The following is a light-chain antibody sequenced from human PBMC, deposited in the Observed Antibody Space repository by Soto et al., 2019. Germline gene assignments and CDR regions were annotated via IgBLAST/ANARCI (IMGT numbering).Light chain of an antibody. V-gene: IGLV1-44*01. J-gene: IGLJ3*02. CDR2: STN. CDR1: SSNIGRAT. Sequence: QSVLTQPPSASGTPGQRVTISCSGGSSNIGRATVDWYQQVPGTAPKLLIYSTNRRPSGVPDRFSGSKSGTSASLAISGLQSEDEANYYCATWDDSLSGHWVFGGGTQLTVL. CDR3: ATWDDSLSGHWV.